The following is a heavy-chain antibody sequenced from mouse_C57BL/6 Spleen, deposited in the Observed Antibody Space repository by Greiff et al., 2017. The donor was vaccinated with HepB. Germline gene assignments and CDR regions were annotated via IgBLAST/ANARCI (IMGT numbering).Heavy chain of an antibody. Sequence: VQLKQSGPGLVKPSQSLSLTCSVTGYSITSGYYWNWIRQFPGNKLEWMGYISYDGSNNYNPSLKNRISITRDTSKNQFFLKLNSVTTEDTATYYCARARYYYGSSYGGYFDVWGTGTTVTVSS. D-gene: IGHD1-1*01. CDR2: ISYDGSN. CDR3: ARARYYYGSSYGGYFDV. CDR1: GYSITSGYY. J-gene: IGHJ1*03. V-gene: IGHV3-6*01.